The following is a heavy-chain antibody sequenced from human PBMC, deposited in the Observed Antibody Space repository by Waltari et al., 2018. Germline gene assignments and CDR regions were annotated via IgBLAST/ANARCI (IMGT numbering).Heavy chain of an antibody. J-gene: IGHJ2*01. CDR1: GGTFSSYA. V-gene: IGHV1-69*13. CDR2: IIPIFGTA. CDR3: ARGGPKDGYFDL. Sequence: QVQLVQSGAEVKKPGSSVKVSCKASGGTFSSYAISWVRQAPGQGLEWMGRIIPIFGTANYGQKFQGRVTITADKSTGTAYMELSSLSSEDTAVYYCARGGPKDGYFDLWGRGTLVTVSS.